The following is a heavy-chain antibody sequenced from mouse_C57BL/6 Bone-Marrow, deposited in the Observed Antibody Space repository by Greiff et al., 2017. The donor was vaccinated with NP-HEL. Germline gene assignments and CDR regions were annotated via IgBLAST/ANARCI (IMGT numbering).Heavy chain of an antibody. J-gene: IGHJ3*01. CDR3: ARQGGGTFAY. V-gene: IGHV5-15*01. D-gene: IGHD4-1*01. CDR1: GFTFSDYG. CDR2: ISNLAYSI. Sequence: EVHLVESGGGLVQPGGSLKLSCAASGFTFSDYGMAWVRQAPRTGPEWVAFISNLAYSIYYADTVTGRFTISRENAKNTLYREMSSLRSEDTAMYYCARQGGGTFAYWGQGTLVTVSA.